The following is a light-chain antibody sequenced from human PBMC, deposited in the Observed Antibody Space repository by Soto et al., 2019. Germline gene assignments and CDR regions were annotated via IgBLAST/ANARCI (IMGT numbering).Light chain of an antibody. CDR3: QQYYTTPQT. Sequence: DIVMSQSPDSLAVSLGERATINCRSSQSLLYGGNDRDYLAWYQVKPGQPPKLLIYWASTREAGVPDRFSGSGSGTHFTLTISSLQAEDVAAYYCQQYYTTPQTFGQGTKLEIK. J-gene: IGKJ2*01. V-gene: IGKV4-1*01. CDR2: WAS. CDR1: QSLLYGGNDRDY.